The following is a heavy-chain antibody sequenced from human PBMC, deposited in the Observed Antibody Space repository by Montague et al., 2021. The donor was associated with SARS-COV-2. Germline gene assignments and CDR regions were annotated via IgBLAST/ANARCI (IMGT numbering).Heavy chain of an antibody. Sequence: TLSLTCTVSGGSISSGGYYWSWIRQHPGKGLEWIGYIYYSGSTYYNPSLKNRVTISVDTSKNQFSLKLSSVTAADTAVYYCASFPSGYYDSSGYHVWGQGTPVTVSS. D-gene: IGHD3-22*01. V-gene: IGHV4-31*03. CDR1: GGSISSGGYY. CDR3: ASFPSGYYDSSGYHV. J-gene: IGHJ4*02. CDR2: IYYSGST.